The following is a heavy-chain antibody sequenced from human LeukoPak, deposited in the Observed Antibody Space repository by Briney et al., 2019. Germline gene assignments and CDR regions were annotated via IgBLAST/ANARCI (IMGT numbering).Heavy chain of an antibody. CDR3: ARFIDMVRGVITPWGYYGMDV. CDR1: GGSINSYY. Sequence: SETLSLTCTVSGGSINSYYWSWIRQPPGKGLEWIGYIYYSGSTNYNPSLKSRVTISVDTSKNQFSLKLSSVTAAATAVYYCARFIDMVRGVITPWGYYGMDVWGQGTTVTVSS. D-gene: IGHD3-10*01. V-gene: IGHV4-59*08. J-gene: IGHJ6*02. CDR2: IYYSGST.